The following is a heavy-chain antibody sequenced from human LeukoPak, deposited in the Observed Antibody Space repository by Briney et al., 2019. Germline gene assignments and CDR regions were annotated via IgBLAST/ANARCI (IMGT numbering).Heavy chain of an antibody. CDR3: AKALEAAMPAFDFDY. J-gene: IGHJ4*02. Sequence: GGSLRLSCAASGLTFSSYAMSWVRQAPGKGLEWVSAISGSGGSTYYADSVKGRFTISRDNSKNTLYLQMNSLRAEDTAVYYCAKALEAAMPAFDFDYWGQGTLVTVSS. CDR1: GLTFSSYA. D-gene: IGHD2-2*01. V-gene: IGHV3-23*01. CDR2: ISGSGGST.